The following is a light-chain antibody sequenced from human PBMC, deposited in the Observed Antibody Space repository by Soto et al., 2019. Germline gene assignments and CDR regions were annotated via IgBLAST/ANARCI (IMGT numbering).Light chain of an antibody. Sequence: QSVLTQPPSVSGAPGQRVTISCTGSSSNIGAGYDVHWYQQLPGTALKLLIYGNSNRPSGVPDRFSGSKSGTSASLAITGLQAEDAADYYGQSGDVFGTGTKRTVL. CDR3: QSGDV. V-gene: IGLV1-40*01. CDR2: GNS. CDR1: SSNIGAGYD. J-gene: IGLJ1*01.